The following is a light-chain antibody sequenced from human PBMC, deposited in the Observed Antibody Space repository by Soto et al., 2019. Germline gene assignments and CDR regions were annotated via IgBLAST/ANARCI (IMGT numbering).Light chain of an antibody. Sequence: DIQMTQSPSSLFASVGDRVIITCRASQGISNYLAWYQQKPGKVPKLLIYAASTLKSGVPSRFSGSGSGTDFTLTISSLQPEDVATYYCQKYNSAPHTFGQGTKREIK. CDR2: AAS. V-gene: IGKV1-27*01. CDR3: QKYNSAPHT. CDR1: QGISNY. J-gene: IGKJ2*01.